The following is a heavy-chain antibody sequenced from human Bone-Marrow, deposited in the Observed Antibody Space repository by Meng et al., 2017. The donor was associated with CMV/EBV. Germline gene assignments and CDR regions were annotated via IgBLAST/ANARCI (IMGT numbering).Heavy chain of an antibody. CDR3: ARRSYDFLSGYDYYYYGMDV. D-gene: IGHD3-3*01. CDR2: ISSSGSTI. CDR1: GFTFSSYE. J-gene: IGHJ6*02. V-gene: IGHV3-48*03. Sequence: GESLKISCAASGFTFSSYEMNWVRQAPGKGLEWVSYISSSGSTIYYADSVKGRFTISRDNAKNSLYLQMNSLRADDTAVYYCARRSYDFLSGYDYYYYGMDVWGQGTTVTVSS.